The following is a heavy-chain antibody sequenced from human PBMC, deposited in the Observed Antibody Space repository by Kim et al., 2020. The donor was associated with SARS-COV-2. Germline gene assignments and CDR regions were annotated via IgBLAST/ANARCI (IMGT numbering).Heavy chain of an antibody. Sequence: SETLSLTCAVYGGSFSGYYWSWIRQPPGKGLEWIGEINHSGSTNYNPSLKSRVTISVDTSKNQFSLKLSSVTAADTAVYYCARLREDSYGPTIDYWGQGTLVTVSS. D-gene: IGHD5-18*01. V-gene: IGHV4-34*01. CDR2: INHSGST. CDR1: GGSFSGYY. CDR3: ARLREDSYGPTIDY. J-gene: IGHJ4*02.